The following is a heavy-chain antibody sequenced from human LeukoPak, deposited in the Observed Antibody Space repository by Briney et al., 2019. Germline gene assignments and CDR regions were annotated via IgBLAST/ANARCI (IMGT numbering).Heavy chain of an antibody. Sequence: PGGTLRLSCVASGFTFRRYGMSWVRQAPGKGLEWVSAISGSGATTYYADSVRGRFTISRDNSKNTLYLEMNSLRAEDTAVYYCAKSRLSGINDAFDIWGQGTVVTVSS. CDR2: ISGSGATT. D-gene: IGHD3-3*01. CDR1: GFTFRRYG. CDR3: AKSRLSGINDAFDI. V-gene: IGHV3-23*01. J-gene: IGHJ3*02.